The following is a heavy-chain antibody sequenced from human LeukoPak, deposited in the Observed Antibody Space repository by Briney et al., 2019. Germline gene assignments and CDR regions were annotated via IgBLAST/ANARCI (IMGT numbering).Heavy chain of an antibody. D-gene: IGHD3-3*01. Sequence: ASVKVSCKASGYTFTSYGISWVRQAPGQGLEWMGWISAYNGNTNYAQKLQGRVTMTTDTSTSTAYMELRSLRSDDTAVYYCAREVYYDFWSGYHHYFDYWGQGTLVTVSS. CDR2: ISAYNGNT. J-gene: IGHJ4*02. CDR1: GYTFTSYG. V-gene: IGHV1-18*01. CDR3: AREVYYDFWSGYHHYFDY.